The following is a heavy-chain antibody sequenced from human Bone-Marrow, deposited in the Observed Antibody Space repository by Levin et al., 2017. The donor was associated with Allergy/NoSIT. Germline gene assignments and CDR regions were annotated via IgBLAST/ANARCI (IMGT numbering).Heavy chain of an antibody. CDR1: GYTFTSYG. Sequence: PGASVKVSCKSSGYTFTSYGISWVRQAPGQGLEWVGWISADNGDTNFAQKLQGRITMTTDTSTSTAYMELRSLRFDDTAVYYCARVPGGYCSGGTCYSFHMDVWGKGTTVTVSS. CDR2: ISADNGDT. J-gene: IGHJ6*03. CDR3: ARVPGGYCSGGTCYSFHMDV. D-gene: IGHD2-15*01. V-gene: IGHV1-18*01.